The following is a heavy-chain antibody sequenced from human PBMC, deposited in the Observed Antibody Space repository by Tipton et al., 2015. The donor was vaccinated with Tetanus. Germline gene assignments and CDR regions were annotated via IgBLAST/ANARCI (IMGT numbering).Heavy chain of an antibody. V-gene: IGHV3-21*01. CDR2: ISSSSSYI. Sequence: SLRLSCAASGFTFSSYSMNWVRQAPGKGLEWVSSISSSSSYIYYADSVKGRFTISRDNAKNSLYLQMNSLRAEDTAVYYCARGGVGMATITWYFDYWGQGTLVTVSS. CDR3: ARGGVGMATITWYFDY. D-gene: IGHD5-24*01. J-gene: IGHJ4*02. CDR1: GFTFSSYS.